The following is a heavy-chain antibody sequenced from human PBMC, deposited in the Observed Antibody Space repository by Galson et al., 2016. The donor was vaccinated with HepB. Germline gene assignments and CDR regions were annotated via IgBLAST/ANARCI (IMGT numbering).Heavy chain of an antibody. CDR3: ARDYNYYRDY. J-gene: IGHJ4*02. Sequence: SVKVSCKASGYTFTSYGISWVRQAPGQGLEWMGWMSTKNGDTGYAQQFQGRVTMTTDTSTSTAYMELRSLLSVDTAVYFCARDYNYYRDYWGQGTRVNVSS. D-gene: IGHD5-24*01. CDR2: MSTKNGDT. CDR1: GYTFTSYG. V-gene: IGHV1-18*04.